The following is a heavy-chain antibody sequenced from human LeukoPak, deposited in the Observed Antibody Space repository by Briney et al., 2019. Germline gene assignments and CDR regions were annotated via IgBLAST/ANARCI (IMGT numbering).Heavy chain of an antibody. V-gene: IGHV1-24*01. Sequence: ASVKVSCKVSGYTLTELSMHWVRQAPGKGLEWMGGFDPEDGETIYAQKFQGRVTMTEDTSTDTAYMELSSLRSEDTAVYYCATGSLGYCSSTSCSTRWFDPWGQGTLVTVSS. D-gene: IGHD2-2*01. J-gene: IGHJ5*02. CDR1: GYTLTELS. CDR3: ATGSLGYCSSTSCSTRWFDP. CDR2: FDPEDGET.